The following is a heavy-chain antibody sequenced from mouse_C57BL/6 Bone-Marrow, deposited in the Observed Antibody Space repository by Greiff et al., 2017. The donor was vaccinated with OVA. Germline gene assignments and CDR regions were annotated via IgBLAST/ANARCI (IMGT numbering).Heavy chain of an antibody. CDR3: ARRYYYEAY. J-gene: IGHJ3*01. CDR2: INPYNGGT. D-gene: IGHD1-1*01. CDR1: GYTFTDYY. Sequence: VQLKESGPVLVKPGASVKMSCKASGYTFTDYYMNWVKQSHGKSLEWIGVINPYNGGTSYNQKFKGKATLTVDKSSSTAYMELNSLTSEDSAVYYCARRYYYEAYWGQGTLVTVSA. V-gene: IGHV1-19*01.